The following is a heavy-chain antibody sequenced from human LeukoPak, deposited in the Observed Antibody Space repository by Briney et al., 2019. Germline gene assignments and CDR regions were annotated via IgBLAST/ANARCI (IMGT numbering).Heavy chain of an antibody. CDR1: GYSISSGYY. Sequence: PSETLSLTCAVSGYSISSGYYWGWIRQPPGKGLEWIGSIYHSGSTYYNPSLKSRVTISVDTSKNQFSLKLSSVTAADTAVYYCARDGVGYCSGGSCQGFDYWGQGTLVTVSS. V-gene: IGHV4-38-2*02. D-gene: IGHD2-15*01. CDR3: ARDGVGYCSGGSCQGFDY. J-gene: IGHJ4*02. CDR2: IYHSGST.